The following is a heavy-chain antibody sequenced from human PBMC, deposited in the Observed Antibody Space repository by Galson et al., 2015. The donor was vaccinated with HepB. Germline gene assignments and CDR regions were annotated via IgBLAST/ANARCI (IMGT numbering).Heavy chain of an antibody. J-gene: IGHJ2*01. CDR3: ARNWGGSWYFDL. CDR2: TYYRSNWYT. V-gene: IGHV6-1*01. CDR1: GDSVSGNSAA. Sequence: CAISGDSVSGNSAAWNWIRQSPSRGLEWLGRTYYRSNWYTDYAFSVKNRITINPDTSKNQLSLQLNSVTPEDTAVYYCARNWGGSWYFDLWGRGTLVTVSS. D-gene: IGHD3-10*01.